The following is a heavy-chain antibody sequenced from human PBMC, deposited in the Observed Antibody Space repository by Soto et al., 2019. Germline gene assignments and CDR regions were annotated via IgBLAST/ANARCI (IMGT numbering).Heavy chain of an antibody. J-gene: IGHJ4*02. CDR3: ARDPRVAIAGNPNFDY. D-gene: IGHD6-13*01. CDR2: ISSSSSYI. V-gene: IGHV3-21*01. CDR1: GFTFSSYS. Sequence: GGSLRLSCAASGFTFSSYSMNWVRQAPGKGLEWVSSISSSSSYIYYADSVKGRFTISRDNAKNSLYLQMNSLRAEDTAVYYCARDPRVAIAGNPNFDYWGQGTLVNVS.